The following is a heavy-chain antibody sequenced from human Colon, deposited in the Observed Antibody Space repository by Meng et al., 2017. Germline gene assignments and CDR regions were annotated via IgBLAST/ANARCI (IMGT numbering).Heavy chain of an antibody. J-gene: IGHJ3*02. CDR3: ARAGMSFDI. CDR1: GGSISSNTYY. CDR2: IYYSGST. Sequence: GSLRLSCSVSGGSISSNTYYWGWIRQPPGKGLEWIGSIYYSGSTYYNPSLKSRVTISVDTSKNQFSLKLTSVTAADTAVYYCARAGMSFDIWGQGTKVTVSS. V-gene: IGHV4-39*07.